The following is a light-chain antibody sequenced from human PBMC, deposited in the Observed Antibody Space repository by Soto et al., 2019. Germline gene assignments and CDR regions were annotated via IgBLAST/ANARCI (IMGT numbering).Light chain of an antibody. J-gene: IGLJ2*01. Sequence: ALTQPASVSGSPGQSITISCTGTSSNVGSYDLVSWYQQHPGEAPKLMIYEGTKRPSGVSNRFSGSKSANTASLTISGLQPEDAADYYCCSYAGSDTMIFGGGTKVTVL. CDR1: SSNVGSYDL. CDR3: CSYAGSDTMI. CDR2: EGT. V-gene: IGLV2-23*01.